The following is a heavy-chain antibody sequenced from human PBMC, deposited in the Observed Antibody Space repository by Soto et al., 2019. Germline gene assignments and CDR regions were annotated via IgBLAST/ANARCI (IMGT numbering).Heavy chain of an antibody. CDR2: ISAYNGNT. J-gene: IGHJ6*02. CDR3: ATTYCGGDCYLSPPIAYYDGMDV. Sequence: QVQLVQSGAEVKKPGASVKVSCKASGYTFTSYGISWVRQAPGQGLEWMGWISAYNGNTNYAQKLQGRVTMTKDTSTSIAYMELRSLRSDDTAVYYCATTYCGGDCYLSPPIAYYDGMDVWGQGTTVTVSS. D-gene: IGHD2-21*02. V-gene: IGHV1-18*01. CDR1: GYTFTSYG.